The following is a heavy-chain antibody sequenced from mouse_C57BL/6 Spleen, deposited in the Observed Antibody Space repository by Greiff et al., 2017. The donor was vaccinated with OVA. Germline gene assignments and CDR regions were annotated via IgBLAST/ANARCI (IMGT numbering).Heavy chain of an antibody. Sequence: VQLKESGGGLVKPGGSLKLSCAASGFTFSDYGMHWVRQAPEKGLEWVAYISSGSSTIYYADTVKGRFTISRDNAKNTLFLQMTSLRSEDTAMYYCARRDYDYWYFDVWGTGTTVTVSS. CDR3: ARRDYDYWYFDV. CDR1: GFTFSDYG. J-gene: IGHJ1*03. V-gene: IGHV5-17*01. CDR2: ISSGSSTI. D-gene: IGHD2-4*01.